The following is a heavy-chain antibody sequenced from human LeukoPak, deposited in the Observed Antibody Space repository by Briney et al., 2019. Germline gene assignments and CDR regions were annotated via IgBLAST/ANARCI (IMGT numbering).Heavy chain of an antibody. CDR2: MKHNSGNT. CDR3: AREATKYSGSYYRNYYYYMDV. Sequence: GASVKLSCEASGYTFTSYYINWVRQATGQGLEWMGCMKHNSGNTGYAETVQGRFTMTRNTAKSTPYMELNSLRAEDTAVYYCAREATKYSGSYYRNYYYYMDVWGKGTTVTVSS. CDR1: GYTFTSYY. D-gene: IGHD1-26*01. J-gene: IGHJ6*03. V-gene: IGHV1-8*01.